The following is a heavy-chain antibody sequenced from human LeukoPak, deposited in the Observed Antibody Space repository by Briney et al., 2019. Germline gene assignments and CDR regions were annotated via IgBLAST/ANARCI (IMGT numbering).Heavy chain of an antibody. CDR2: IIPIFGTA. CDR3: ARDSGPYYYDSSGQTAYYFDY. D-gene: IGHD3-22*01. Sequence: GASVKVSCKAAGGTFSSYAISWVRQAPGQGLEWMGGIIPIFGTANYAQKFQGRVTITADESTSTAYMELSSLRSEDTAVYYCARDSGPYYYDSSGQTAYYFDYWGQGTLVTVSS. V-gene: IGHV1-69*13. CDR1: GGTFSSYA. J-gene: IGHJ4*02.